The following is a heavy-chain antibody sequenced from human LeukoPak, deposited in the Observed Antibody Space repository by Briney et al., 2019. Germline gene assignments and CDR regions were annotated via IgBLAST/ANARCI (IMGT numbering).Heavy chain of an antibody. CDR3: AKGYYDFWSGPTPGDYYYYGMDV. CDR1: GFTFSSYA. D-gene: IGHD3-3*01. Sequence: GGSLRLSCAASGFTFSSYAMHWVRQAPGKGLEWVSAISGSGGSTYYADSVKGRFTISRDNSKNTLYLQMNSLRAEDTAVYYCAKGYYDFWSGPTPGDYYYYGMDVWGQGTTVTVSS. V-gene: IGHV3-23*01. CDR2: ISGSGGST. J-gene: IGHJ6*02.